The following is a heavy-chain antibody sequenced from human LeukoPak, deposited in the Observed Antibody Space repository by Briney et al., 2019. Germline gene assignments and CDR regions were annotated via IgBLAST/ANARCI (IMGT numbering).Heavy chain of an antibody. CDR3: ARGVPAFFDY. V-gene: IGHV4-30-2*01. Sequence: SQTLSLTCAVSGGSISSGGYSWSWIRQPPGKGLEWIGYIYHSGSTYYNPSLKSRVTISVDRSKNQFSLKLSSVTAADTAVYYCARGVPAFFDYWGQGTLVTVSS. CDR2: IYHSGST. CDR1: GGSISSGGYS. J-gene: IGHJ4*02. D-gene: IGHD3-3*01.